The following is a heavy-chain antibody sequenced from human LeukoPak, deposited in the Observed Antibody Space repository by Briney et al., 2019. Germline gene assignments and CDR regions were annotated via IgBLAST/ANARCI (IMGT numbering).Heavy chain of an antibody. J-gene: IGHJ4*02. Sequence: SGRSLRLSCAASGFTFSSYAMHWVRQAPGKGLEWVAVISYDGSNKYYADSVKGRFTISRDNSKNTLYLQMNSLRAEDTAVYCCARDGLGAALDYWGQGTLVTVSS. CDR1: GFTFSSYA. V-gene: IGHV3-30*04. CDR2: ISYDGSNK. D-gene: IGHD1-26*01. CDR3: ARDGLGAALDY.